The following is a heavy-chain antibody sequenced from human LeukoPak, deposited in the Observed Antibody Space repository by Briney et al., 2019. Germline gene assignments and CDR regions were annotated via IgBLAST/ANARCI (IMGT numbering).Heavy chain of an antibody. D-gene: IGHD2-21*01. Sequence: PSETLSLTCAVYGGSFSGYYWSWIRQPPGKGLEWIGDSNHSGSTNYNPSLKSRATISVDTSKNQFSLKLSSVTAADTAVYYCARVAYSGGHCYYYWYFDLWGRGTLVTVSS. V-gene: IGHV4-34*01. CDR1: GGSFSGYY. CDR3: ARVAYSGGHCYYYWYFDL. CDR2: SNHSGST. J-gene: IGHJ2*01.